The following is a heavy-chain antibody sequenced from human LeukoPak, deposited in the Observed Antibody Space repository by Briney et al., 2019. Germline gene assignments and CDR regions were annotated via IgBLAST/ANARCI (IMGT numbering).Heavy chain of an antibody. CDR1: GYTFTSYD. Sequence: ASVKVSCKASGYTFTSYDFNWVRQATGQRPEWMGWMSPNSGDTGYAQKFQDRVTMTRNTSISTAYMELSSLRSDDTAVYYCARGARRKYCSSTSCYSDYYGMDVWGQGTTVTVSS. V-gene: IGHV1-8*01. J-gene: IGHJ6*02. CDR3: ARGARRKYCSSTSCYSDYYGMDV. D-gene: IGHD2-2*01. CDR2: MSPNSGDT.